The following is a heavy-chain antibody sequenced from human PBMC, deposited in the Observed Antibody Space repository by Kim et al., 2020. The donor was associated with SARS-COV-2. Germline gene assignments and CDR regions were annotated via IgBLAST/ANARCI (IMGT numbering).Heavy chain of an antibody. D-gene: IGHD2-21*02. Sequence: ADTGKGRLTSTRYNAKNSLYLQMNSLRAEDTAVYYCARDWTVVTPGYFDLWGRGTLVTVSS. J-gene: IGHJ2*01. CDR3: ARDWTVVTPGYFDL. V-gene: IGHV3-21*01.